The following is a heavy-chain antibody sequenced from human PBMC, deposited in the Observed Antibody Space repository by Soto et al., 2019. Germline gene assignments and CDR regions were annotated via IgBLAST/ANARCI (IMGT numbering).Heavy chain of an antibody. D-gene: IGHD2-8*02. CDR1: GGSISSGDYY. J-gene: IGHJ3*02. V-gene: IGHV4-30-4*01. CDR2: IYYSGIT. Sequence: QVQLRESGPGLVKPSQTLSLTCTFSGGSISSGDYYWSWLRQPPRKGLEWIGYIYYSGITYYSPSLKGRVLISVDTSKNQFSLKLSSVTAADTAVYYCVRGGSVYGFDIWGQGTMVTVSS. CDR3: VRGGSVYGFDI.